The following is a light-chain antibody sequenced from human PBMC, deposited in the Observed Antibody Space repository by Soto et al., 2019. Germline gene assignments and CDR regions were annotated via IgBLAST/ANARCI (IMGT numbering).Light chain of an antibody. CDR3: KQHTT. CDR1: QGISSW. CDR2: KAS. Sequence: DIQMTHSPSALSASVGDRVTITCRGSQGISSWLAWYQQKPGKAPRLLIYKASSLASGVPSRFSGSGYGTEFTLTSSSLKPEDDEIYHCKQHTTFGQGTKVEI. V-gene: IGKV1-5*03. J-gene: IGKJ1*01.